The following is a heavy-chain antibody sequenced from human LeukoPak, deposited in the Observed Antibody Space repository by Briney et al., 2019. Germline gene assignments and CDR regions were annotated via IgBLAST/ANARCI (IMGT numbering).Heavy chain of an antibody. CDR3: AKAIIRGVNPTHFDY. D-gene: IGHD3-10*01. CDR1: GFTFSSFA. V-gene: IGHV3-23*01. CDR2: ISGSGGST. J-gene: IGHJ4*02. Sequence: SGGSLRLSCAASGFTFSSFAMSWVRQAPGKGLEWVSAISGSGGSTYYADSVKGRFTISRDNSKNTLYLQMNSLRAEDTAVYYCAKAIIRGVNPTHFDYWGQGTLVTVSS.